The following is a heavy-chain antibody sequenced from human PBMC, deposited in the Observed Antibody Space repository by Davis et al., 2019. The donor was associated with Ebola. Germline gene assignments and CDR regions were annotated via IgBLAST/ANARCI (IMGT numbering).Heavy chain of an antibody. V-gene: IGHV4-59*01. Sequence: PSETLSLTCSVSGVSISNSYWTWIRQPPGKGLEWVGYIYSSGSTNYNPSLKSRVSISLDTSKNQFSLNLKSVTAADTAVYYCARAAPIRGAWGAYEDNWGQGTLVTVSS. J-gene: IGHJ4*02. D-gene: IGHD3-16*01. CDR2: IYSSGST. CDR1: GVSISNSY. CDR3: ARAAPIRGAWGAYEDN.